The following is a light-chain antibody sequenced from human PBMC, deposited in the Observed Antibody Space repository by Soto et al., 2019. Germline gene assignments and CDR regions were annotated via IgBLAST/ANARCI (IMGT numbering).Light chain of an antibody. J-gene: IGLJ1*01. Sequence: QSALTQPPSVSAAPGQKVTISCSGSSSNIGNNYVSWYQRLPRTAPKLLIYDNNKRPSGIPDRFSGSKSGTSATLGITGLQTGDEADYYCGTWDSSLSAEVFGTGTKVTVL. CDR2: DNN. CDR3: GTWDSSLSAEV. CDR1: SSNIGNNY. V-gene: IGLV1-51*01.